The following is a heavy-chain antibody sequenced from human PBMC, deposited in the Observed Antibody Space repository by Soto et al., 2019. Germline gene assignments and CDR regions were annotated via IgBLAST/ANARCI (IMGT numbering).Heavy chain of an antibody. CDR3: ARVGSIAARPDYYGMDV. J-gene: IGHJ6*02. D-gene: IGHD6-6*01. Sequence: SETLSLTCTVSGGSISSYYWSWIRQPAGKGLEWIGRIYTSGSTNYNPSLKSSVTMSVDTSKNQFSLKLSSVTAADTAVYYCARVGSIAARPDYYGMDVWGQGTTVTVSS. V-gene: IGHV4-4*07. CDR2: IYTSGST. CDR1: GGSISSYY.